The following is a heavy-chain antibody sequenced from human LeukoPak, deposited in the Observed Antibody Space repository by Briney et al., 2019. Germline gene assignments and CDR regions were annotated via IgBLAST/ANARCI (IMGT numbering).Heavy chain of an antibody. CDR1: GFTFSNYF. J-gene: IGHJ5*02. CDR2: INSDGTST. D-gene: IGHD2-15*01. V-gene: IGHV3-74*03. Sequence: GGSLRLSCAASGFTFSNYFMHWVRQAPGKGLVWVSRINSDGTSTMYADSVKGRFTISRHNAKNTLYLQMNSLRDEDTAVYYCARRVDATRWFDPWGQGTLVTVSS. CDR3: ARRVDATRWFDP.